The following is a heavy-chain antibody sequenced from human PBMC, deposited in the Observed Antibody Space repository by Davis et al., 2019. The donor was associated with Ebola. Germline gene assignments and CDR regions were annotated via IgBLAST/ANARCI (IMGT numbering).Heavy chain of an antibody. CDR2: ISAYNGNT. V-gene: IGHV1-18*01. CDR1: GYTFTSYG. Sequence: ASVTVSCKASGYTFTSYGISWVRQAPGQGLERMGWISAYNGNTNYAQKLQGRVTMTTDTSTSTAYMELRSLRSDDTAVYYCARMCASCYVSRYGMDVWGKGTTVTVSS. CDR3: ARMCASCYVSRYGMDV. J-gene: IGHJ6*04. D-gene: IGHD2-2*01.